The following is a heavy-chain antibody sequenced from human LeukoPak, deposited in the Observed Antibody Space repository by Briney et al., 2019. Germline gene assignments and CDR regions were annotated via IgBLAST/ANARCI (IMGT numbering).Heavy chain of an antibody. CDR2: IHTSGST. Sequence: SETLSLTCTVSGGPISNYYWSCIREPAGKGLKWIGRIHTSGSTNYNPSLKSRVTMSVDTSKNQFSLELRSVTAADTVLDYCARELVVVITPGLDYYYYYMDVWGKGTTVTVSS. CDR3: ARELVVVITPGLDYYYYYMDV. V-gene: IGHV4-4*07. CDR1: GGPISNYY. J-gene: IGHJ6*03. D-gene: IGHD3-22*01.